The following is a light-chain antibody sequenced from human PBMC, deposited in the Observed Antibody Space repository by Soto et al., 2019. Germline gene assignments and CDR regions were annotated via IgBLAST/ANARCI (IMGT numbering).Light chain of an antibody. CDR3: QQRSSWPLT. CDR2: DAS. Sequence: EIVMTQSPATLSVSPGERATLSCRASQSVSSNYLAWYQQKPGQAPRLLIYDASNRATGIPARFRGSGSGTDFTLSITSLEPEDIAVYYCQQRSSWPLTFGGGTKVDIK. CDR1: QSVSSNY. J-gene: IGKJ4*01. V-gene: IGKV3-11*01.